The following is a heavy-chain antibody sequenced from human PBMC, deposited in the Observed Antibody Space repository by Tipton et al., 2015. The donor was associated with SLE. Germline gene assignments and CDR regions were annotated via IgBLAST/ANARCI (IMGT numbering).Heavy chain of an antibody. CDR2: IYYTGHT. J-gene: IGHJ5*01. D-gene: IGHD1-14*01. Sequence: TLSLTCTVSNASINTGDFYWSWIRQHPEKGLEWIGYIYYTGHTLYNPSLESRVMISIDTSQNQFSLRLTSVTAADTAVYYCARRPRITFRTYDSWGRGTLVTVSS. CDR3: ARRPRITFRTYDS. CDR1: NASINTGDFY. V-gene: IGHV4-31*03.